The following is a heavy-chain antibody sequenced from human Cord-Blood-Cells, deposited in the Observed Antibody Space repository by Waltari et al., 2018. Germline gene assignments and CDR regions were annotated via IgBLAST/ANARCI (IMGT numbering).Heavy chain of an antibody. CDR1: GFTFSSYA. CDR3: AKNARGRGYSGYDGAFDI. CDR2: ISGSGGST. D-gene: IGHD5-12*01. J-gene: IGHJ3*02. Sequence: EVQLLESGGGLVQPGGSLRLPCAASGFTFSSYAMSWVRQAPGKGLEWVSAISGSGGSTYYADSVKGRFTLSRDNSKNTLYLQMNSLRAEDTAVYYCAKNARGRGYSGYDGAFDIWGQGTMVTVSS. V-gene: IGHV3-23*01.